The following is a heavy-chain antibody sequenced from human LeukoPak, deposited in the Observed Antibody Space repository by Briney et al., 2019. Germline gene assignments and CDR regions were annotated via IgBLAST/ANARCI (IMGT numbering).Heavy chain of an antibody. D-gene: IGHD3-10*01. CDR3: AKAGSTAPYYYYYMDV. Sequence: GGSLRLSCAASGFTFDDYTMHWVRQAPGKGLEWVSLISWDGGSTYYADSVKGRFTISRDNSKNSLYLQMNSLRTEDTALYYCAKAGSTAPYYYYYMDVWGKGTTVTVSS. J-gene: IGHJ6*03. CDR2: ISWDGGST. V-gene: IGHV3-43*01. CDR1: GFTFDDYT.